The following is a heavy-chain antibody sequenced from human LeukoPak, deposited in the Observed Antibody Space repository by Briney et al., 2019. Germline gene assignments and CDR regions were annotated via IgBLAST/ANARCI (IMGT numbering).Heavy chain of an antibody. J-gene: IGHJ4*02. D-gene: IGHD4-23*01. CDR2: IIPMYGTA. Sequence: GASVKVSCKASGGTFSSNAISWVRQAPGQGLEWMGGIIPMYGTADYAQKFLGRVTITADESTSTAYMEVSSLRSEDTATYYCARDPDYGGTSWYYFDFWGQGTLVTVSS. CDR3: ARDPDYGGTSWYYFDF. CDR1: GGTFSSNA. V-gene: IGHV1-69*13.